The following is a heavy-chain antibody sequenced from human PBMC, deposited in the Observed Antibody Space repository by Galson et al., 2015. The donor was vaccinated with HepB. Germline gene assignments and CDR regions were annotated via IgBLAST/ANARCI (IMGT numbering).Heavy chain of an antibody. CDR2: MNPNSGNT. Sequence: SVKVSCKASGYTFTSYDINWVRQATGQGLEWMGWMNPNSGNTGYAQKFQGRVTMTRNTSTSTAYMELSSLRSEDTAVYYCARVPLAVAAAGTRGYYYYGMDVWGQGTTVTVSS. CDR3: ARVPLAVAAAGTRGYYYYGMDV. D-gene: IGHD6-13*01. V-gene: IGHV1-8*01. CDR1: GYTFTSYD. J-gene: IGHJ6*02.